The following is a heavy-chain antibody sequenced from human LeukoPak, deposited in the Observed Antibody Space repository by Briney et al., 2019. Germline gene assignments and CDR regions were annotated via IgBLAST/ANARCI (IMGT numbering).Heavy chain of an antibody. J-gene: IGHJ3*02. V-gene: IGHV1-69*02. CDR3: ATGDYSNYPLGAFDI. CDR1: GGTFSSYT. Sequence: SVKVSCKASGGTFSSYTISWVRQAPGQGLEWMGRIIPILGIANYAQKFQGRVTITADKSTSTAYMELSSLRSEDTAVYYCATGDYSNYPLGAFDIWGQGTMVTVSS. D-gene: IGHD4-11*01. CDR2: IIPILGIA.